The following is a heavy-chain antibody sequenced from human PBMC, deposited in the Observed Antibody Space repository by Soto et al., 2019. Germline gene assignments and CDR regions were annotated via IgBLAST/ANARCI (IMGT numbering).Heavy chain of an antibody. D-gene: IGHD2-15*01. Sequence: GGSLRLSCAASGFTFSSYAMHWVRQAPGKGLEWVAVISYDGSNKYYADSVKGRFTISRDNSKNTLYLQMNSLRAEDTAVCYCARVRLYCSGGSCYFDYWGQGTLVTVSS. J-gene: IGHJ4*02. CDR2: ISYDGSNK. V-gene: IGHV3-30*04. CDR3: ARVRLYCSGGSCYFDY. CDR1: GFTFSSYA.